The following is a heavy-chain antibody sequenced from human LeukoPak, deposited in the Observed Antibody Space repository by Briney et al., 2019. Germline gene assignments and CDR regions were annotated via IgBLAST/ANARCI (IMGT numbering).Heavy chain of an antibody. J-gene: IGHJ3*01. CDR3: ARPRPAYYYDSMDP. V-gene: IGHV1-18*01. CDR2: ISAYNGNT. CDR1: GYTFTSYG. Sequence: ASVKVSCKASGYTFTSYGISWVRQAPGQGLEWMGWISAYNGNTNYAQKLQGRVTMTTDTSTSTAYMELRSLRSDDTAVYYCARPRPAYYYDSMDPWGQGTMVTVFS. D-gene: IGHD3-22*01.